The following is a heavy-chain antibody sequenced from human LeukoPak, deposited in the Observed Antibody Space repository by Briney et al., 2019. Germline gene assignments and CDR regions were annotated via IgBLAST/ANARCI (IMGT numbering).Heavy chain of an antibody. Sequence: PGGSLRLSCAASGFTFSSYSMHWVRQAPGKGLEWVSGISDSGGSTYYADSVKGRFIISRDNSKNTLYLQMNSLRAEDTAVYYCAKVGGWEQIDYWGQGTLVTVSS. D-gene: IGHD1-26*01. V-gene: IGHV3-23*01. CDR1: GFTFSSYS. J-gene: IGHJ4*02. CDR2: ISDSGGST. CDR3: AKVGGWEQIDY.